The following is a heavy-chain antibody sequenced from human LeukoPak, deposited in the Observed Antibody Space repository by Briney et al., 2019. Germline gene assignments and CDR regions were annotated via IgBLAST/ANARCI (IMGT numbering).Heavy chain of an antibody. V-gene: IGHV3-7*01. CDR1: GFTFSDYW. J-gene: IGHJ4*02. CDR3: ARGPSYGARCDYLEY. CDR2: IKKDGSEK. D-gene: IGHD4/OR15-4a*01. Sequence: PGGSLRLSCAASGFTFSDYWMSWVRQVPGKGLEWVADIKKDGSEKNEVDSVKGRFTISRDNAKNSLYLQMNSLRAEDTAVYYCARGPSYGARCDYLEYWGQGTLVTVSS.